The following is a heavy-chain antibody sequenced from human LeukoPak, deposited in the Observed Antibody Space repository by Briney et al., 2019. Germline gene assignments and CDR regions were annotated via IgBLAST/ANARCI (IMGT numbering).Heavy chain of an antibody. J-gene: IGHJ3*02. CDR3: AKKTDGYNLLLDAFDI. CDR2: TSDDGSNK. CDR1: GFTFSQYA. Sequence: GGSLRLSCAASGFTFSQYAMHWVRQAPGKGLEWVAVTSDDGSNKYYADAVKGRFTISRDNSKNTLYLQMNSLRAEDTAMYYCAKKTDGYNLLLDAFDIWGQGTMVTVSS. V-gene: IGHV3-30*18. D-gene: IGHD5-24*01.